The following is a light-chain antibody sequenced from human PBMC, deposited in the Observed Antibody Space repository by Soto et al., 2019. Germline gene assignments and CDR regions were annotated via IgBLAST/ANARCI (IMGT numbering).Light chain of an antibody. V-gene: IGLV6-57*02. Sequence: NFMLTQPHSVSESPGKTVTISCTGSSGSIASNYVQWFQQRPGSAPTTVIYEDNRRPSGVSDRFSGSIDSSSNSAFLTISGLKTADEADYYCQSYDSTNFWGFGEGTK. CDR1: SGSIASNY. CDR3: QSYDSTNFWG. J-gene: IGLJ3*02. CDR2: EDN.